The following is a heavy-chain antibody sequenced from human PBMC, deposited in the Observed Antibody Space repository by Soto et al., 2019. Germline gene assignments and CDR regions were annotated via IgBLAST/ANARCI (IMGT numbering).Heavy chain of an antibody. J-gene: IGHJ4*02. CDR3: AAAGYCTNGVCYGFDY. CDR2: INWNGGST. V-gene: IGHV3-20*01. CDR1: GFTFDDYG. D-gene: IGHD2-8*01. Sequence: EVQLVESGGGVVRPGGSLRLSCAASGFTFDDYGMSWVRQAPGKGLEWVSGINWNGGSTGYADSVKGRFTISRDNSKNYLYLQMNSLRAEDTALYHCAAAGYCTNGVCYGFDYWGQGTLVTVSS.